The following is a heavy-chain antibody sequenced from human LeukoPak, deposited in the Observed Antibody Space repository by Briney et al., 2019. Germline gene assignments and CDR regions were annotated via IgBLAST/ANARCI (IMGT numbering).Heavy chain of an antibody. D-gene: IGHD3-10*01. Sequence: GGSLRLSCAATGFSFSTYAMTWVRQAPGKGLEWVSAISGSGGSTYYADSVKGRFTISRDNSKNTLFLQMNSLRAEDTAVYYCVGSGSYSTYNHAITLYYFDYWGQGTLVTVSS. V-gene: IGHV3-23*01. CDR3: VGSGSYSTYNHAITLYYFDY. CDR1: GFSFSTYA. J-gene: IGHJ4*02. CDR2: ISGSGGST.